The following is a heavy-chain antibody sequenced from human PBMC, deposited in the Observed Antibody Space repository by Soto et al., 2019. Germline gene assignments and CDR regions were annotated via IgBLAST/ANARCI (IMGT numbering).Heavy chain of an antibody. CDR2: IYHSGST. Sequence: SETLSLTCAVSGGSISSGGYSWSWIRQPPGKGLEWIGYIYHSGSTYYNPSLKSRVTISVDTSKNQFSLKLSSVTAADTAVYYCARVDTIHHYYYGMDVWGQGTTVTVSS. J-gene: IGHJ6*02. V-gene: IGHV4-30-2*01. CDR1: GGSISSGGYS. D-gene: IGHD5-12*01. CDR3: ARVDTIHHYYYGMDV.